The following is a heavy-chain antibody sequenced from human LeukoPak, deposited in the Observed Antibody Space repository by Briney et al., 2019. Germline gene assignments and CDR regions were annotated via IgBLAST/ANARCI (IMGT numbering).Heavy chain of an antibody. CDR1: VYTFSNYG. V-gene: IGHV1-18*01. J-gene: IGHJ6*03. D-gene: IGHD5-24*01. CDR3: ARGGYNYGYGGPNYMDV. CDR2: INTYNGDT. Sequence: ASVRVSFTTSVYTFSNYGLSWVRQAPGHGGEWRGGINTYNGDTTSAQKFQDRVTMTTDTSTTTVYMDLGNLRSDDTAVYFCARGGYNYGYGGPNYMDVWGEGTTVIV.